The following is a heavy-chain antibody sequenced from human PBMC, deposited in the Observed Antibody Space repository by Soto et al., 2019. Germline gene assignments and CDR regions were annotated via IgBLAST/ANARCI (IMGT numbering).Heavy chain of an antibody. Sequence: PSQTLSLTCAISGDSVSSNSAAWNWIRQSPSRGLEWLGRTYYRSKWYNDYAVSVKSRITINPDTSKNQFSLQLNSVTPEDTAVYYCAISRYCSSTSCSTFDYWGQGTQVTVSS. J-gene: IGHJ4*02. CDR1: GDSVSSNSAA. CDR3: AISRYCSSTSCSTFDY. D-gene: IGHD2-2*01. V-gene: IGHV6-1*01. CDR2: TYYRSKWYN.